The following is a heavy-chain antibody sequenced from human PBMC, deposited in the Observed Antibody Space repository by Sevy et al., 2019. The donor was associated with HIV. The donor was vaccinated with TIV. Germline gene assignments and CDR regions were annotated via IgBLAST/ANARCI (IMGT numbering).Heavy chain of an antibody. CDR3: AREGGYYYDSSGYYPFQH. J-gene: IGHJ1*01. Sequence: SETLSLTCTVSGGSISSGSYYWSWIRQPAGKGLEWIGRIYTSGSTNYNPSLKSRVTISVDTSKNQFSLKLSSVTAADTAVYYCAREGGYYYDSSGYYPFQHWGQGTLVTVSS. CDR1: GGSISSGSYY. CDR2: IYTSGST. D-gene: IGHD3-22*01. V-gene: IGHV4-61*02.